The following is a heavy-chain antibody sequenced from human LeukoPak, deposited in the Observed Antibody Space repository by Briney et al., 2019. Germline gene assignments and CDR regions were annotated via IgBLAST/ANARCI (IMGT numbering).Heavy chain of an antibody. D-gene: IGHD6-19*01. Sequence: SETLSLTCTASDDSINRDFWTWIRQPPGKGLEWIGYIRYSGRTEYNPSLKSRVTISIDRSKNQFSLKLMPVTAADTAIYYCARLPDISGWPFDYWGQGMLVTVSS. V-gene: IGHV4-59*01. J-gene: IGHJ4*02. CDR1: DDSINRDF. CDR3: ARLPDISGWPFDY. CDR2: IRYSGRT.